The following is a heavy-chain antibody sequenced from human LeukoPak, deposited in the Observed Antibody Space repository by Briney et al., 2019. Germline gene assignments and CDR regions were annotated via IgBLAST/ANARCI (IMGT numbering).Heavy chain of an antibody. V-gene: IGHV4-39*07. J-gene: IGHJ4*02. CDR3: ARDRGYSYGFDF. D-gene: IGHD5-18*01. CDR2: IYYRGTT. CDR1: GGSFNSSSYS. Sequence: SETLSLTCPVSGGSFNSSSYSWGWIRQPPGKGLEWIGSIYYRGTTYYNPSLKSRVTMSVDPSKNQVSLKLTSVTAADTAVYYCARDRGYSYGFDFWGQGTLVTVSS.